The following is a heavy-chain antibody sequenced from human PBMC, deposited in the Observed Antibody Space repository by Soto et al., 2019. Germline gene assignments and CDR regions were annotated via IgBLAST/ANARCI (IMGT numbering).Heavy chain of an antibody. Sequence: QVQLQESGPGLVKPSQTLSLTCTVSGGSISSGDYYWSWIRQPPGKGLEWIGYIYYSGSTYYNPSLKSRVTISVATSKNQFSLKLSSVTAADTAVYYCARAGGYYYGSGSLDYWGQGTLVTVSS. V-gene: IGHV4-30-4*01. D-gene: IGHD3-10*01. J-gene: IGHJ4*02. CDR1: GGSISSGDYY. CDR3: ARAGGYYYGSGSLDY. CDR2: IYYSGST.